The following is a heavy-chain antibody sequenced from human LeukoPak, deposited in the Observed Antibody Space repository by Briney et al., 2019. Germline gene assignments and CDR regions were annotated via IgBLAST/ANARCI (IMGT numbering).Heavy chain of an antibody. CDR3: AKDGGQEVDY. J-gene: IGHJ4*02. CDR2: IHSGGSI. V-gene: IGHV3-53*01. D-gene: IGHD3-16*01. Sequence: PGGSLRLSCAASGFTVSSNYMTWVRQAPGKELEWVSFIHSGGSIDYADSVKGRFTISRDKSKNTLYLQMSSLRADDTAVYYCAKDGGQEVDYWGQGTLVTVSS. CDR1: GFTVSSNY.